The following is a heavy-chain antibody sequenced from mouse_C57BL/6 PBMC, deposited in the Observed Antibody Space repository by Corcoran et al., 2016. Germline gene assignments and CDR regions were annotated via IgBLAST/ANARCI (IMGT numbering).Heavy chain of an antibody. D-gene: IGHD3-2*02. Sequence: QIQLVQSGPELKKPGETVKISCKASGYTFTTYGMSWVKQAPGKGLKWMGWINTYSGVPTYADDFKGRFAFSLETSASTAYLQINNLKNEDTATYFCARRWTAQAPFAYWGQGTLVTVSA. J-gene: IGHJ3*01. CDR3: ARRWTAQAPFAY. CDR1: GYTFTTYG. CDR2: INTYSGVP. V-gene: IGHV9-3*01.